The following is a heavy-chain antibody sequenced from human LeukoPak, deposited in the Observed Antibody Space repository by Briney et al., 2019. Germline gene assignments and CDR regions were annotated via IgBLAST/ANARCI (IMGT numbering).Heavy chain of an antibody. CDR3: ARVSRGYSYGYGPYYFDY. J-gene: IGHJ4*02. Sequence: GGSLRLSCAASGFTFSSYAMHWVRQAPGKGLEWVAVISYDGSNKYYADSVKGRFTISRDNFKNTLYLQMNSLRAEDTAVYYCARVSRGYSYGYGPYYFDYWGQGTLVTVSS. CDR2: ISYDGSNK. D-gene: IGHD5-18*01. CDR1: GFTFSSYA. V-gene: IGHV3-30-3*01.